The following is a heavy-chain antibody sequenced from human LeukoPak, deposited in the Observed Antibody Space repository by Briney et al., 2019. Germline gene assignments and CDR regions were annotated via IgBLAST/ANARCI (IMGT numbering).Heavy chain of an antibody. J-gene: IGHJ4*02. V-gene: IGHV3-49*04. CDR3: SRDCSGGTCYEELDF. Sequence: GGSLRLSCTASGFTFGDYAVSWVRQAPGKGLDRVALIRSKHYGGTIEYAASVKGRFTISRDDSKSISYLQMNSLKTEDTAVYYCSRDCSGGTCYEELDFWGQGTLVTVSS. D-gene: IGHD2-15*01. CDR1: GFTFGDYA. CDR2: IRSKHYGGTI.